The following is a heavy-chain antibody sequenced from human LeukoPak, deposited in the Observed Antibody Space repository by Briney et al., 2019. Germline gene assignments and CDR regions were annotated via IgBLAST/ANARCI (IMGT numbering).Heavy chain of an antibody. J-gene: IGHJ4*02. Sequence: PGGSLRLSCTASGFTFTSYAMSWVRQAPGKGLEWVSAISGSGGSTYYADSVKGRFTISRDNSKNTLYLQMNSLRAEDTAVYYCAREEAREWHYFDYWGQGTLVTVSS. CDR2: ISGSGGST. V-gene: IGHV3-23*01. CDR1: GFTFTSYA. D-gene: IGHD2-8*01. CDR3: AREEAREWHYFDY.